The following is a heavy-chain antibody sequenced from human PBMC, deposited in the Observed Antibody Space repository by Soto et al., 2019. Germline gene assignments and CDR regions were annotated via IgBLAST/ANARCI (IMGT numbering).Heavy chain of an antibody. CDR3: ARSLREEVPEPPIHAV. CDR1: GYTFIGYY. CDR2: INPNTGGT. Sequence: GASVKVSCKTSGYTFIGYYIHWVRQAPGQGLEWMGWINPNTGGTNYAQKFQGWVTVTRDTSISTAYMELTRLTSDDTAVYYCARSLREEVPEPPIHAVWGQGTTDPVSP. D-gene: IGHD2-21*01. J-gene: IGHJ6*01. V-gene: IGHV1-2*04.